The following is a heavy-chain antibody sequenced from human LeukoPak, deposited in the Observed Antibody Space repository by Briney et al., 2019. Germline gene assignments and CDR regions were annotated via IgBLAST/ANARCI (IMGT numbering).Heavy chain of an antibody. J-gene: IGHJ5*02. CDR2: IYYSGST. Sequence: SETLSLTCAVSGGSISSGGYSWSWIRQPPGKGLEWIGYIYYSGSTYYNPSLKSRVTISVDTSKNQFSLKLSSVTAADTAVYYCARAEVWAGFDPWGQGTLVTVSS. V-gene: IGHV4-30-4*07. D-gene: IGHD1-14*01. CDR1: GGSISSGGYS. CDR3: ARAEVWAGFDP.